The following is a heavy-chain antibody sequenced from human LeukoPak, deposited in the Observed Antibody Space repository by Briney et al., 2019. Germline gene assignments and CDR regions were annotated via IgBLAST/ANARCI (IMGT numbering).Heavy chain of an antibody. CDR3: ARDPSLGTYYDILTGYNY. Sequence: ASVKVSCKASGYTFTSYAMHWVRQAPGQRLEWMGWINAGNGNTKYSQKFQGRVTITRDTSASTAYMELSSLRSEDTAVYYCARDPSLGTYYDILTGYNYWGQGTLVTVSS. CDR1: GYTFTSYA. CDR2: INAGNGNT. V-gene: IGHV1-3*01. J-gene: IGHJ4*02. D-gene: IGHD3-9*01.